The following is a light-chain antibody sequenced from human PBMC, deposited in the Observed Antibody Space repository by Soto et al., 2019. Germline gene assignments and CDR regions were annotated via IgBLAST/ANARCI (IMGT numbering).Light chain of an antibody. CDR3: QQYNNRPQT. CDR2: GAS. J-gene: IGKJ1*01. CDR1: QSVSSN. Sequence: EIVMTQSPATLSVSPGERSTLSCRASQSVSSNLAWYQQKPGQAPRLLIYGASTRATGIPARFSVSGSGTEFTLTISSLQSEDFAVYYCQQYNNRPQTFGQGTKVEIK. V-gene: IGKV3-15*01.